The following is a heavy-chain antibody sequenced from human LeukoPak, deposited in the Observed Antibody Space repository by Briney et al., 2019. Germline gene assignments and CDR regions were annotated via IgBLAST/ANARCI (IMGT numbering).Heavy chain of an antibody. J-gene: IGHJ4*02. D-gene: IGHD3-22*01. Sequence: ASVKVSCKASGYTFTSYAISWVRQAPGQGLEWMGGIILIFGTANYAQEFQGRVTITADESTSTAYMGLSSLRSEDTAVYYCAMRHYYDSSAYYDTLDYWGQGTLVTVSS. CDR2: IILIFGTA. CDR1: GYTFTSYA. V-gene: IGHV1-69*13. CDR3: AMRHYYDSSAYYDTLDY.